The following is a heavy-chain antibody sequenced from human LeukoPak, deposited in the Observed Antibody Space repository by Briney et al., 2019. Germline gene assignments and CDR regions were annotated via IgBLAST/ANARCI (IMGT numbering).Heavy chain of an antibody. D-gene: IGHD3-3*01. Sequence: ASVKVSCKASGYTFTSYDINWVRQATGQGLEWMGWMNPNSGNTGYAQKFQGRVTMTRNTSISTAYMELSSLRSEDTAVYYCAKGTIFGVVMTYNWFDPWGQGTLVTVSS. CDR3: AKGTIFGVVMTYNWFDP. V-gene: IGHV1-8*01. CDR1: GYTFTSYD. J-gene: IGHJ5*02. CDR2: MNPNSGNT.